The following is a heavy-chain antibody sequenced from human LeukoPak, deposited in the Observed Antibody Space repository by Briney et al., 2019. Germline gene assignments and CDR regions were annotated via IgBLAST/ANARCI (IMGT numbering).Heavy chain of an antibody. CDR3: ARFGMDAAIDY. CDR2: IKQDASEK. Sequence: PGGSLRLSCAASGFTFSGYWMSWVRQAPGKGLEWVATIKQDASEKTYVDSVEGRFTSSRDNAKSSLFLQMDSLRAEDTAAYCCARFGMDAAIDYWGQGTLVTVSS. V-gene: IGHV3-7*01. D-gene: IGHD2-15*01. CDR1: GFTFSGYW. J-gene: IGHJ4*02.